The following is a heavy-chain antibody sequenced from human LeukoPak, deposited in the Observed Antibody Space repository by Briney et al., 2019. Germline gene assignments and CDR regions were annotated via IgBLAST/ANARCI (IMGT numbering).Heavy chain of an antibody. Sequence: AETLSLTCTVSGYSISSGYYWTLIRHPPGKGLEWIANIYHSGSTYTNPSLKRRVTISVDTSKNQFSLKLNSGSAAHTAVYYCARGGGNRMGWVGHYFYMDVWGKGTTVTVSS. V-gene: IGHV4-38-2*02. CDR2: IYHSGST. CDR1: GYSISSGYY. CDR3: ARGGGNRMGWVGHYFYMDV. J-gene: IGHJ6*03. D-gene: IGHD4-23*01.